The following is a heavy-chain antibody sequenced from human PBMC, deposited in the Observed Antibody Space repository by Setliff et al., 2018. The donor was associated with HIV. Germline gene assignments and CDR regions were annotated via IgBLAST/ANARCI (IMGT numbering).Heavy chain of an antibody. J-gene: IGHJ6*03. CDR1: GYTFTGHD. Sequence: ASVKVSCKASGYTFTGHDLHWVRQAPGQGLEWMGWINHNSGGGNYAQKFQGRVTMTRDTSISTAYMELNRLTSDDTAVYFCAREGFGNTGDLAMAGNPYYYYYMDVWGKGTTVTVSS. CDR2: INHNSGGG. D-gene: IGHD5-18*01. V-gene: IGHV1-2*02. CDR3: AREGFGNTGDLAMAGNPYYYYYMDV.